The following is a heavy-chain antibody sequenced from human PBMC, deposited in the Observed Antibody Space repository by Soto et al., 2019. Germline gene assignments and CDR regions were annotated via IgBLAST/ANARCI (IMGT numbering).Heavy chain of an antibody. CDR2: ITGSSSTI. CDR1: GFTFSTYS. J-gene: IGHJ3*02. D-gene: IGHD1-1*01. V-gene: IGHV3-48*02. Sequence: ESGGGLVQPGGSLRLSCAASGFTFSTYSMNWVRQAPGKGLEWVSYITGSSSTIYYADSVKGRFTISRDNAKNSLYLQMNSLRDEDTAVYYCARGSGGTYAFDIWGRGTMVTVSS. CDR3: ARGSGGTYAFDI.